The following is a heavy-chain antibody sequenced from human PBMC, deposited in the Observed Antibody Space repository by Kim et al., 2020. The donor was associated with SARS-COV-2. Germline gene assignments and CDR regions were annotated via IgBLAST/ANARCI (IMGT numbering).Heavy chain of an antibody. CDR2: ICGSGGST. Sequence: GGSLRLSCAASGFPFSSYAMSWVRQAPGKGLEWVSAICGSGGSTYYADSVKGRFTISRDNSKNTLYLQMNSLRAEDTAVYYCAKNAFVVVVAAFAFDIWGQGTMVTVSS. D-gene: IGHD2-15*01. V-gene: IGHV3-23*01. J-gene: IGHJ3*02. CDR3: AKNAFVVVVAAFAFDI. CDR1: GFPFSSYA.